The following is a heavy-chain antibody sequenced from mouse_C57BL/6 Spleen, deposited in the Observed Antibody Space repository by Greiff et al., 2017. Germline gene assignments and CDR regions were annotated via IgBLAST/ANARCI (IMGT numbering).Heavy chain of an antibody. CDR2: IDPSDSYT. V-gene: IGHV1-50*01. CDR1: GYTFTSYW. J-gene: IGHJ2*01. Sequence: QVQLQQPGAELVKPGASVKLSCKASGYTFTSYWMQWVKQRPGQGLEWIGEIDPSDSYTNYNQKFKGKATMTVDTSSSTAYMQLSSRTSEDSAVYYCARSTGVAYYFDDWGQGTTLTVSS. D-gene: IGHD1-1*01. CDR3: ARSTGVAYYFDD.